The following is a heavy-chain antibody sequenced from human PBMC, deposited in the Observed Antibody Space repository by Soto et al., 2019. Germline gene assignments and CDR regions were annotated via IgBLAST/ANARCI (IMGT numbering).Heavy chain of an antibody. Sequence: QIQLVQSGAEVKKAGASVKVSCKASGYTFTNYGISWVRQALGQGLEWMGWISAYNDNTNYAQKFQGRVNLTTDTSTRTAYMELRSLTSDDTAVYYCAREGYYYGSGSYSPPRYYGMDVWGQGTTVTVFS. CDR2: ISAYNDNT. CDR1: GYTFTNYG. J-gene: IGHJ6*02. V-gene: IGHV1-18*01. D-gene: IGHD3-10*01. CDR3: AREGYYYGSGSYSPPRYYGMDV.